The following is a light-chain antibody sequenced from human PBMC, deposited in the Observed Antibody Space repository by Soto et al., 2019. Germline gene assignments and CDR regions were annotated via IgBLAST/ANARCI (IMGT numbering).Light chain of an antibody. V-gene: IGKV2-28*01. J-gene: IGKJ3*01. CDR2: LGS. Sequence: DIVMTQSPLSLPVTPGEPASISCRSSQSLLHSNGYNYLDWYLQKPGQSPQLLIYLGSNRASGVPDRVSGSGSGTDGTLKISRVEAEDVGVYYCMKSIQTRFTFGPGNKVDSK. CDR1: QSLLHSNGYNY. CDR3: MKSIQTRFT.